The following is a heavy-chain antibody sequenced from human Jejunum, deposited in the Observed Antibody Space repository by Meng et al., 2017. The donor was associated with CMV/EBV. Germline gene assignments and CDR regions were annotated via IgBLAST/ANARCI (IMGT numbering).Heavy chain of an antibody. V-gene: IGHV3-74*01. Sequence: EGTLVESGGGLVQPGGSLRLSCAASGFTFSTYWMHWVRQEPGKGLLWVSRITTDGTTNYADSVKGRFSISRDNAKNTLYLQMNSLRAEDTGVYYCTGLDYWGQGTLVTVSS. CDR2: ITTDGTT. CDR1: GFTFSTYW. CDR3: TGLDY. J-gene: IGHJ4*02.